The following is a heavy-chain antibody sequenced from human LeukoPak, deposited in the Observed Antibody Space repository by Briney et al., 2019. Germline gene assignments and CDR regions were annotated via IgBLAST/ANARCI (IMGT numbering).Heavy chain of an antibody. CDR1: GYTFTTYA. D-gene: IGHD3-10*01. J-gene: IGHJ4*02. CDR2: INTGNGDT. V-gene: IGHV1-3*04. CDR3: ARDYGSGSLHY. Sequence: GASVKVSCKASGYTFTTYAIHWVRQAPGQRLEWMGWINTGNGDTRYSQKFQGRVTITRDTSATTAYMELSSLRSEDTAVYYCARDYGSGSLHYWGQGTLVTVSS.